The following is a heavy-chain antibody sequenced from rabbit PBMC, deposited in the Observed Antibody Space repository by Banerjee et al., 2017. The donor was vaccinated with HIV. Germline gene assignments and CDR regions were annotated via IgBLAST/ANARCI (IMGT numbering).Heavy chain of an antibody. CDR1: GVDISGYY. CDR3: ARDGASGYNFNL. CDR2: IGTGSSGRT. J-gene: IGHJ4*01. D-gene: IGHD1-1*01. V-gene: IGHV1S40*01. Sequence: QSLEESGGDLVKPGASLTLTCTASGVDISGYYMCWVRQAPGQGLELITCIGTGSSGRTYYASWAKGRFTISKTSSTTVTLQMTSLTAADTATYFCARDGASGYNFNLWGQGTLVTVS.